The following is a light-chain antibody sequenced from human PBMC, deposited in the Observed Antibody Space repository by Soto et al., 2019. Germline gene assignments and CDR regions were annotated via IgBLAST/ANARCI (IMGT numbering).Light chain of an antibody. V-gene: IGLV2-23*01. CDR1: SSDVGSYNI. Sequence: QSALTQPASVSGSPGQSITISCTGTSSDVGSYNIVSWYQHHPGKAPKLMIYEGSKRPSGVSNRFSGSKSGNTASLTISGLQAEDEADYYCCSLAGSYVFGTGTKVTVL. CDR3: CSLAGSYV. CDR2: EGS. J-gene: IGLJ1*01.